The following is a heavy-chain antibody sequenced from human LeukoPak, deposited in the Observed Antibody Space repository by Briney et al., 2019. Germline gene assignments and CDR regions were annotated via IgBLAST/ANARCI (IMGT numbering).Heavy chain of an antibody. V-gene: IGHV3-74*01. CDR2: INSDGSST. CDR3: ARGGYYDPLDY. D-gene: IGHD3-22*01. Sequence: GGSLRLSCAASGFTFSSYWMHWVRQAPGKGLVWVSRINSDGSSTSYADSVKDRFTISRDNAKNTLYLQMNSLRAEDTAVYYCARGGYYDPLDYWGQGTLVTVSS. CDR1: GFTFSSYW. J-gene: IGHJ4*02.